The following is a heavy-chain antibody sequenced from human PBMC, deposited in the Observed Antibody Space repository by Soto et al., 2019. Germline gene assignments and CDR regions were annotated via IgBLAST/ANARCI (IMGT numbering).Heavy chain of an antibody. CDR3: ARDLMEVDTAMAPYYGMDV. Sequence: GGSLRLSCAASGFTFSSYAMHWVRQAPGKGLEWVAVISYDGSNKYYADSVKGRFTISRDNSKNTLYLQMNSLRAEDTAVYYCARDLMEVDTAMAPYYGMDVWGQGTTVTVSS. J-gene: IGHJ6*02. V-gene: IGHV3-30-3*01. CDR1: GFTFSSYA. D-gene: IGHD5-18*01. CDR2: ISYDGSNK.